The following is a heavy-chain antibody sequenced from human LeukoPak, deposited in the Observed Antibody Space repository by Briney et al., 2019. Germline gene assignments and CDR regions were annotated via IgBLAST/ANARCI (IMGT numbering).Heavy chain of an antibody. CDR2: THYSGAT. CDR1: GGSISSYY. J-gene: IGHJ3*02. V-gene: IGHV4-59*01. D-gene: IGHD2-21*02. Sequence: SETLSLTCTVSGGSISSYYWSWLRQSPGKGLEYIGYTHYSGATNYNPSLKSRVTISLDTSGNQFSLKLSSVTAADAAVYYCASGYCGGACQLGGVDMWGQGTMVTVSS. CDR3: ASGYCGGACQLGGVDM.